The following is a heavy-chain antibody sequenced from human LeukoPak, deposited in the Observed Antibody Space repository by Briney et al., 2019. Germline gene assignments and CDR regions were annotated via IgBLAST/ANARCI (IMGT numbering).Heavy chain of an antibody. D-gene: IGHD6-19*01. V-gene: IGHV1-18*01. CDR2: ISAYNGNT. Sequence: ASVKVSCKASGYTFTSYGISWVRQAPGQGLEWMGWISAYNGNTNYAQKLQGRVTMTTDTSTSTAYMELRSLRSDDTAVYYCARSPAPIAGAGQFDYWGQGTLVTVSS. CDR1: GYTFTSYG. CDR3: ARSPAPIAGAGQFDY. J-gene: IGHJ4*02.